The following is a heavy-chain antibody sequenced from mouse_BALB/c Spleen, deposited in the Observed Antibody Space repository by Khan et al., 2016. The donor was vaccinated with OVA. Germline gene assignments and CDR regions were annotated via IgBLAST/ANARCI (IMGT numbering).Heavy chain of an antibody. J-gene: IGHJ3*01. CDR1: GYTFTSYT. Sequence: QVQLQQSGAELARPGASVKMSCKASGYTFTSYTIHWIRKSPGQTLEWIGHIKPSNNYTNINKNFKDKATLIVDISSRTAYMQVSILTSEDTAVYYCVREGAYYRSDGWFAYWGQGTLVTVSA. V-gene: IGHV1-4*01. D-gene: IGHD2-14*01. CDR2: IKPSNNYT. CDR3: VREGAYYRSDGWFAY.